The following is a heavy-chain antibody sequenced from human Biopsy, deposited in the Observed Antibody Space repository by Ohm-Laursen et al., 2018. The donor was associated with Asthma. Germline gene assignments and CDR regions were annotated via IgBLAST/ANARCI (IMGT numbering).Heavy chain of an antibody. CDR1: GFTFSIYD. CDR2: ISYDGGNK. CDR3: ARTHERWTSIQDDALDI. J-gene: IGHJ3*02. V-gene: IGHV3-30*03. Sequence: SLRLSCAASGFTFSIYDIHWVRQAPGKGLKWVAVISYDGGNKFYGDSVKGRFTLSRDNSRNTLYLQMNSLRVEDTAIYYCARTHERWTSIQDDALDIWGQGTMVIVSS. D-gene: IGHD4-23*01.